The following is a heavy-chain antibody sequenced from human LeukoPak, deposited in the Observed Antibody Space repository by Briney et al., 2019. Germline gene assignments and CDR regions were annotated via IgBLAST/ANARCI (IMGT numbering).Heavy chain of an antibody. V-gene: IGHV3-7*01. J-gene: IGHJ4*02. CDR1: GFTFSTYW. Sequence: GGSLRLSCAGSGFTFSTYWMSWVRQAPGKGLDWVANIEQDGTDKYYVGSVKGRFTISRDNAKNLLYLQMNSLRAEDTAVYYCAREKLDTRDYVDYWGQGTLVTVSS. CDR2: IEQDGTDK. CDR3: AREKLDTRDYVDY. D-gene: IGHD3-9*01.